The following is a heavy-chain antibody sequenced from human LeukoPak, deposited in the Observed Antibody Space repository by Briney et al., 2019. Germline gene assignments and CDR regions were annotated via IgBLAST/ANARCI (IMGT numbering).Heavy chain of an antibody. CDR2: INAGNDNT. J-gene: IGHJ4*02. V-gene: IGHV1-3*03. Sequence: ASVKVSCKASGYTFTSYAMHWVRQAPGQRLEWMGWINAGNDNTKYSQEFQGRVTITRDTSARTAYMELSSLRSEDMAVYYCARGRNDGGQHRYFDYWGQGTLVTVSS. D-gene: IGHD1-1*01. CDR3: ARGRNDGGQHRYFDY. CDR1: GYTFTSYA.